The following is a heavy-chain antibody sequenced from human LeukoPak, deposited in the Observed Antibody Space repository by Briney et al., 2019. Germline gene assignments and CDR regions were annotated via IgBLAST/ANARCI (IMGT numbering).Heavy chain of an antibody. Sequence: GGSLRLSCAASGFTFSSYGMHWVRQAPGKGLEWVAVIWYDGSNTYYADSVKGRFTISRDNSKDTLFLQLNSLRAEDTAVYYCASQRPEGTSGLYWGQGTLVTVSS. CDR1: GFTFSSYG. D-gene: IGHD6-19*01. CDR3: ASQRPEGTSGLY. V-gene: IGHV3-33*01. J-gene: IGHJ4*02. CDR2: IWYDGSNT.